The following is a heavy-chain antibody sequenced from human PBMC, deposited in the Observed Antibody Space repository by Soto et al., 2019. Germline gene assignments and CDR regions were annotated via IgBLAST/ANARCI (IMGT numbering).Heavy chain of an antibody. V-gene: IGHV1-69*13. J-gene: IGHJ6*02. Sequence: ASVKVSCKASGGTFSSYAISWVRQAPGQGLEWMGGIIPIFGTANYAQKFQGRVTITADESTSTAYMELSSLRSEDTAVYYCARFMVRGVTAYYYYYGMDVWGQGTTVTVSS. D-gene: IGHD3-10*01. CDR1: GGTFSSYA. CDR2: IIPIFGTA. CDR3: ARFMVRGVTAYYYYYGMDV.